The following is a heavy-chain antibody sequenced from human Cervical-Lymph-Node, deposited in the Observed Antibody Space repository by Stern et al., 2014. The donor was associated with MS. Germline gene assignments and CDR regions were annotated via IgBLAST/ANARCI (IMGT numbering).Heavy chain of an antibody. Sequence: QVQLVQSGAEVKKPGASVKVSCKASGYTFTGYYMHWVRQAPGKGLEWMGRINPNRGGPNYAQKFQGRVTMTRDTSISTAYMELSRLRSDDTAVYYCARGGIQLWLLDYWGQGTLVTVSS. CDR3: ARGGIQLWLLDY. CDR1: GYTFTGYY. V-gene: IGHV1-2*06. D-gene: IGHD5-18*01. J-gene: IGHJ4*02. CDR2: INPNRGGP.